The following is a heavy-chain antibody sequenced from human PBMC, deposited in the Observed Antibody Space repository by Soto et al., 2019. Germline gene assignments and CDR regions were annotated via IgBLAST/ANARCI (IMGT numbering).Heavy chain of an antibody. CDR3: ARDPGIAAAGLYYYGMDV. CDR1: GFTFSSYS. V-gene: IGHV3-21*01. D-gene: IGHD6-13*01. CDR2: ISSSSSYI. J-gene: IGHJ6*02. Sequence: EVQLVESGGGLVKPGGSLRLSCAASGFTFSSYSMNWVRQAPGKGLEWVSSISSSSSYIYYADSVKGRFTTSRDNAKNSLYLQMNSLRAEDTAVYYCARDPGIAAAGLYYYGMDVWGQGTTVTVSS.